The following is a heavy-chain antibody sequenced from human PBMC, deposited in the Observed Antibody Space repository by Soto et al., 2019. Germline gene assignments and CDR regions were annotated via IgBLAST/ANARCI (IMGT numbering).Heavy chain of an antibody. CDR2: ISYDGINK. D-gene: IGHD6-19*01. J-gene: IGHJ4*02. Sequence: GGSLRLSCAASGFTFSSYAMHWVRQAPGKGLEWVAVISYDGINKYYADSVKGRFTISRDNSKNTLYLQMNSLRAEDTAVYYCARDMRAVAGTVQYWGQGTLVTVSS. V-gene: IGHV3-30-3*01. CDR3: ARDMRAVAGTVQY. CDR1: GFTFSSYA.